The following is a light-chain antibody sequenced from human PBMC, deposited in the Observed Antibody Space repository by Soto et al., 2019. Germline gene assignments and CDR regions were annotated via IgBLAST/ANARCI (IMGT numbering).Light chain of an antibody. Sequence: ENVLTQSAGTLSLSPGERATLSCRASQSVSSTYLIWYQQKPGQAPRLLIYGASSRATGVPDRFSGGGSGTDFTLTISRLEPEDFAVYYCQHFANSLTWTFGQGTKVDIK. CDR1: QSVSSTY. CDR3: QHFANSLTWT. J-gene: IGKJ1*01. CDR2: GAS. V-gene: IGKV3-20*01.